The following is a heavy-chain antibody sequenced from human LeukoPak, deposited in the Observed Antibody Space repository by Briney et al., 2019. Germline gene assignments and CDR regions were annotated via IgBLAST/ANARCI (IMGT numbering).Heavy chain of an antibody. J-gene: IGHJ5*02. V-gene: IGHV1-18*01. D-gene: IGHD6-13*01. CDR1: GYTFTIYG. Sequence: ASVTLSCTASGYTFTIYGISWVRQGPGQGHEWMGCISAYTGNTNYAQKLQGRVTMTTDPSTSTAYVELRSLRSDDTAVYYCARASPPSGAAAGMIWFDPWGQGTLVTVSS. CDR2: ISAYTGNT. CDR3: ARASPPSGAAAGMIWFDP.